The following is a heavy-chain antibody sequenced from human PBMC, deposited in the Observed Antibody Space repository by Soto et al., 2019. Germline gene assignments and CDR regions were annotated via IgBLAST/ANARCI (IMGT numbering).Heavy chain of an antibody. D-gene: IGHD2-15*01. Sequence: GGSLRLSCAASGFTFSSYAMSWVRQAPGKGLEWVSTISGNGGSTYYADSVKGRFTISRDNSQNTVYMQMNSLRAEDTATYFCTKIPVARCTSGSCYALDYWGQGTLVTVSS. CDR3: TKIPVARCTSGSCYALDY. V-gene: IGHV3-23*01. CDR2: ISGNGGST. J-gene: IGHJ4*02. CDR1: GFTFSSYA.